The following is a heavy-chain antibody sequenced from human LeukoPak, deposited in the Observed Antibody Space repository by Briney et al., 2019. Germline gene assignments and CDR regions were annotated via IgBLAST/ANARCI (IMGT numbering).Heavy chain of an antibody. J-gene: IGHJ6*03. CDR2: ISGSGGST. CDR1: GFTFSSYG. CDR3: ARDLKGWLQLNYYYMDV. V-gene: IGHV3-23*01. Sequence: GGTLRLSCAASGFTFSSYGMSWVRQAPGKGLEWVSAISGSGGSTYYADSVKGRFTISRDNAKNSLYLQMNSLRAEDTAVYYCARDLKGWLQLNYYYMDVWGKGTTVTVSS. D-gene: IGHD5-24*01.